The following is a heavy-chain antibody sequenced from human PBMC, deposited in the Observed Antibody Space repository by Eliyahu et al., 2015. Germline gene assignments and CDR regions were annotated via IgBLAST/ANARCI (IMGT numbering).Heavy chain of an antibody. CDR1: GSIFGTYA. Sequence: EVQLLESGGGLVQPGGSLRLSCAAXGSIFGTYARNXVPQAPGKGXGWVSGISGGGGTTYYADSVKGRFTVSRDNSNNTLYLQMNSLRAEDTAVYYCTKVWVAHDAFDVWGQGTMVTVSS. CDR3: TKVWVAHDAFDV. D-gene: IGHD3-16*01. V-gene: IGHV3-23*01. J-gene: IGHJ3*01. CDR2: ISGGGGTT.